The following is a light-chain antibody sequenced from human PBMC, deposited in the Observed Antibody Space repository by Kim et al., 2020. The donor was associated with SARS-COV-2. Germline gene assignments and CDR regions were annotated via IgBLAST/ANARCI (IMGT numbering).Light chain of an antibody. CDR2: SAS. J-gene: IGKJ1*01. V-gene: IGKV1-17*01. CDR1: QDIRND. Sequence: ASVGYRVTITCRASQDIRNDLGWYQQRAGKGPERLIYSASTLQRGVPSRFSGSGSGTEFTLTISRLQPEDFATYYCLQHNNYPPTFGQGTKVDIK. CDR3: LQHNNYPPT.